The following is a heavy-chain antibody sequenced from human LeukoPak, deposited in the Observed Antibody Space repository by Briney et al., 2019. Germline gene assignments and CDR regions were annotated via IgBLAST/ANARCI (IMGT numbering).Heavy chain of an antibody. D-gene: IGHD6-19*01. CDR1: GVTFSSYA. CDR2: ISYDGSNK. V-gene: IGHV3-30*04. J-gene: IGHJ4*02. Sequence: PGGSLRLSCAVSGVTFSSYAMHWVRPAPGKGREGVAIISYDGSNKYYADSVKGRFTITRDNSKNTLYLQVNRLRAEDTAVYYCARDQEQWLTWYYFDYWGQGTLVSVS. CDR3: ARDQEQWLTWYYFDY.